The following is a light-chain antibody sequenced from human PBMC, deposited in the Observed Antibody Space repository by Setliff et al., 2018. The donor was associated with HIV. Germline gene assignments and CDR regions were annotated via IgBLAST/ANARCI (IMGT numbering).Light chain of an antibody. J-gene: IGLJ1*01. V-gene: IGLV2-23*02. CDR3: CSYAGSGTLYV. CDR2: EVT. CDR1: SSDVGSYKI. Sequence: QSALTQPASVSGSPGQSITISCTGNSSDVGSYKIVSWYQQHPGKAPKVMIYEVTKRPSGVSNRFSGSKSANTASLTISGLQAEDEADYYCCSYAGSGTLYVFGTGTKVTVL.